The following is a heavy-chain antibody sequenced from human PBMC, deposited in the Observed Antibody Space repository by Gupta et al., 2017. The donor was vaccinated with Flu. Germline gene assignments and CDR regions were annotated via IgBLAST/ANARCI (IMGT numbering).Heavy chain of an antibody. J-gene: IGHJ4*02. Sequence: EVQLVESGGGLVKPGGSLRLSCAASGFPFSNAWMSWVRQAPGKGLEWVGRIKSKTDGGTTDDAAPVKGRFTISRDDSKNTLYLQMNSLKTEDTAVYYCTTALYHYYDSSGYLTLDYWGQGTLVTVSS. CDR3: TTALYHYYDSSGYLTLDY. CDR2: IKSKTDGGTT. V-gene: IGHV3-15*01. CDR1: GFPFSNAW. D-gene: IGHD3-22*01.